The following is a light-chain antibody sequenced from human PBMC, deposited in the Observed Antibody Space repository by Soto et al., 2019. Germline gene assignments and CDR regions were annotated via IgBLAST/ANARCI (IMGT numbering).Light chain of an antibody. Sequence: DIQMTQSPSTLSASVGDRVTITCRATQSISSWLAWYQQKPGKAPKLLIYKASSLESGVPSRFSGSGSGTEFTLTISSLQPDDFATYYCLQYSSYSLYTFGQGTKLEIK. V-gene: IGKV1-5*03. J-gene: IGKJ2*01. CDR2: KAS. CDR1: QSISSW. CDR3: LQYSSYSLYT.